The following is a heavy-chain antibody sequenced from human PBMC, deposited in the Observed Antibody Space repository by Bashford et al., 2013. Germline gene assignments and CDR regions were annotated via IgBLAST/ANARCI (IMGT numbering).Heavy chain of an antibody. CDR3: ANSPDKGY. Sequence: GSLRLSCXASGFTFSSYWMHWVRQAPGKGLVWVSRINNDGSSTIYADSVKGRFTISRDNAKNTLYLQMNSLRAEDTAVYYCANSPDKGYWGQGTLVTVSS. D-gene: IGHD3-9*01. CDR1: GFTFSSYW. V-gene: IGHV3-74*01. CDR2: INNDGSST. J-gene: IGHJ4*02.